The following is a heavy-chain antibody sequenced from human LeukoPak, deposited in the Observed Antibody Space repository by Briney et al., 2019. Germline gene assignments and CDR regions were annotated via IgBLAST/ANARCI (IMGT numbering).Heavy chain of an antibody. J-gene: IGHJ5*02. V-gene: IGHV1-2*02. Sequence: ASVKVSCKASGYTFTGYHMHWVRQAPGRGLEWMGWINPNSGGTNFAQKFQGRVTMTRDTSISTAYMELSRLRSDDTAVYFCARVGTTVTTLSWFDPWGQGTLVTVSS. D-gene: IGHD4-17*01. CDR2: INPNSGGT. CDR1: GYTFTGYH. CDR3: ARVGTTVTTLSWFDP.